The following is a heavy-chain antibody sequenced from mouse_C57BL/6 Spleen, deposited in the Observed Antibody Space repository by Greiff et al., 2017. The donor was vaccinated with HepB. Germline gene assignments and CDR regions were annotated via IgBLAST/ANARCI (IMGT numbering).Heavy chain of an antibody. CDR2: IHPNSGST. J-gene: IGHJ2*01. D-gene: IGHD1-1*01. Sequence: QVQLKQSGAELVKPGASVKLSCKASGYTFTSYWMHWVKQRPGQGLEWIGMIHPNSGSTNYNEKFKSKATLTVDKSSSTAYMQLSSLTSEDSAVYYCATHYYGSSFYYFDYWGQGTTLTVSS. CDR1: GYTFTSYW. V-gene: IGHV1-64*01. CDR3: ATHYYGSSFYYFDY.